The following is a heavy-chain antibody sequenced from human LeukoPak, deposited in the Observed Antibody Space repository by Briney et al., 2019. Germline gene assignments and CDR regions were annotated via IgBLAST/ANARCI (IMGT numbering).Heavy chain of an antibody. V-gene: IGHV1-69*05. CDR1: GGTFSSYA. D-gene: IGHD6-13*01. J-gene: IGHJ4*02. CDR2: IIPIFGTA. Sequence: SVKVSCKASGGTFSSYAISWVRQAPGQGLEWMGGIIPIFGTANYAQKFQGRVTITTDESTSTAYMELSSLRAEDTAVYYCARDPPSSFLPLKYFGHWGQGTLVT. CDR3: ARDPPSSFLPLKYFGH.